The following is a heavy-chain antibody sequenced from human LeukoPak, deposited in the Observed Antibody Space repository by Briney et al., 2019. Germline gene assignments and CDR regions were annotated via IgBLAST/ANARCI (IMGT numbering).Heavy chain of an antibody. CDR3: ARDSASIAAAVYWYFDL. Sequence: GGSLRLSCAASGFTFNTYAMNWVRQAPGKGLEWVAVIWYDGSNEYYADSVKGRFTISRDNSKNTLCLQMNSLRAEDSAVYFCARDSASIAAAVYWYFDLWGRGTLVTVSS. D-gene: IGHD6-13*01. CDR2: IWYDGSNE. J-gene: IGHJ2*01. CDR1: GFTFNTYA. V-gene: IGHV3-33*01.